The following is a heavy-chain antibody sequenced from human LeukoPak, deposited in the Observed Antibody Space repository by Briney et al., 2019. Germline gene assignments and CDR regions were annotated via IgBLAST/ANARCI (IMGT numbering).Heavy chain of an antibody. CDR3: ARDSPNIHVHF. CDR2: ISDRSNTT. D-gene: IGHD2/OR15-2a*01. V-gene: IGHV3-48*01. CDR1: GLTLSTYS. J-gene: IGHJ4*02. Sequence: PGGSLRLSCAASGLTLSTYSVNWVRQAPGKGLEWLSYISDRSNTTHYVDSVKGRFTISRDDAKNLVYLQMNSLKAEDTAVYYCARDSPNIHVHFWGQGTLVTVSS.